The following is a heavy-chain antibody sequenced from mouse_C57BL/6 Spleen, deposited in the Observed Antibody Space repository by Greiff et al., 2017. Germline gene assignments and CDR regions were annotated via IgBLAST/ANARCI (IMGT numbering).Heavy chain of an antibody. Sequence: VQLQESGAELVRPGASVTLSCKASGYTFTDYEMHWVKQTPVHGLEWIGAIDPETGGTAYNQKFKGKAILTADKSSSTAYMELRSLTSEDSAVYYCTTIYYGNYYWGQGTTLTVSS. CDR2: IDPETGGT. J-gene: IGHJ2*01. CDR1: GYTFTDYE. V-gene: IGHV1-15*01. CDR3: TTIYYGNYY. D-gene: IGHD2-1*01.